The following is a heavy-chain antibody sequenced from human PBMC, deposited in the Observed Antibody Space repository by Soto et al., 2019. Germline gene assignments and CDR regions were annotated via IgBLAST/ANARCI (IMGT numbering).Heavy chain of an antibody. D-gene: IGHD1-26*01. CDR1: GFTFSSYA. CDR2: ISGSGGST. V-gene: IGHV3-23*01. CDR3: AKDPGLVGATSFDY. J-gene: IGHJ4*02. Sequence: VGSLRLSCAASGFTFSSYAMSWVRQAPGKGLEWVSVISGSGGSTYYADSVKGRFTISRDNSKNTLYLQMNSLRAEDTAVYYCAKDPGLVGATSFDYWGQGTLVTVSS.